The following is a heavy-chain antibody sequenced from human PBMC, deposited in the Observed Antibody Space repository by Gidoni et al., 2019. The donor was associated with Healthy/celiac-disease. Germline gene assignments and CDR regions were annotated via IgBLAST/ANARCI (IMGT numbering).Heavy chain of an antibody. Sequence: EVQLVASGGGLVPPGGSLRLSCAAAGCTFSSYAMSWVRQAPGKGLAWCSVIRCSGGSTYYADSSKCRFTISRDNSKNTLYLQMDRLRAEETAVYYCAKVSPPSWCQGTLVTVSS. V-gene: IGHV3-23*04. J-gene: IGHJ5*02. CDR2: IRCSGGST. CDR1: GCTFSSYA. CDR3: AKVSPPS.